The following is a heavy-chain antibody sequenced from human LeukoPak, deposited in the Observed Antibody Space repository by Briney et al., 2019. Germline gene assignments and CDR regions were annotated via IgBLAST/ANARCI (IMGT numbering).Heavy chain of an antibody. D-gene: IGHD2-15*01. CDR3: AGGGGWY. CDR1: GFTFDDYD. CDR2: INWNGGST. J-gene: IGHJ4*02. Sequence: PGGSLRLSCAASGFTFDDYDMSWVRQAPGKGLEWVSDINWNGGSTGYADSVKGRFTISRDNAKNSLYLQMSSLRAEDTALYYCAGGGGWYWGQGTLVTVSS. V-gene: IGHV3-20*04.